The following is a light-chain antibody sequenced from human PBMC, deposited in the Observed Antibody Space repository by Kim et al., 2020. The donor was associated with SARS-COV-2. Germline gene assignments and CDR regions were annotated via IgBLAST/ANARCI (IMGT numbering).Light chain of an antibody. CDR2: AAS. CDR1: QDIINY. CDR3: QKCDSAPWT. J-gene: IGKJ1*01. V-gene: IGKV1-27*01. Sequence: GDRVTITCRASQDIINYLAWFQLKPGKAPKLLIYAASALQPGVPSRFSGSGSGTDFTLTVTSLQPEDVATYYCQKCDSAPWTFGQGTKVEIK.